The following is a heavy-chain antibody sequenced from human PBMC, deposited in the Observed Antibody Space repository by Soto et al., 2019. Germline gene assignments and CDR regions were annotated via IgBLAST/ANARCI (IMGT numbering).Heavy chain of an antibody. Sequence: QVQLVESGGGVVQPGRSLRLSCAASGFTFSSYGMHWVRQAPGKGLEWVAVISYDGSNKYYADSVKGRFTISRDNSKNTLNLQMNSLRAEDTAVYYCAKDLGDYGVGDAFDIWGQGTMVTVSS. V-gene: IGHV3-30*18. J-gene: IGHJ3*02. CDR3: AKDLGDYGVGDAFDI. CDR2: ISYDGSNK. CDR1: GFTFSSYG. D-gene: IGHD4-17*01.